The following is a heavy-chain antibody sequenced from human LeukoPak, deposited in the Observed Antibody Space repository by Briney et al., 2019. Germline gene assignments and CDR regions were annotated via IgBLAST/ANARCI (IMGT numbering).Heavy chain of an antibody. CDR3: AKPRADIPATVFDS. Sequence: PGGSLRLSCATSGFTFTSYAMNWVRQAPGKGLEWAAAITGNGVNTYYADSVKGRFTISSDPSKNTLFLQMHSLRADDTAVYYCAKPRADIPATVFDSWGQGALVTVSS. CDR2: ITGNGVNT. V-gene: IGHV3-23*01. J-gene: IGHJ4*02. CDR1: GFTFTSYA. D-gene: IGHD2-2*02.